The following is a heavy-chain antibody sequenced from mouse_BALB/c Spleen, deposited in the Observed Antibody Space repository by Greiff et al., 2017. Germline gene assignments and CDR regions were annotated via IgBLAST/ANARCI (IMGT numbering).Heavy chain of an antibody. Sequence: EVKLVESGGGLVKPGGSLKLSCAASGFTFSSYAMSWVRQSPEKRLEWVAEISSGGSYTYYPDTVTGRFTISRDNAKNTLYLEMSSLRSEDTAMYYCARDNYDYDIFAYWGQGTLVTVSA. CDR3: ARDNYDYDIFAY. J-gene: IGHJ3*01. V-gene: IGHV5-9-4*01. CDR1: GFTFSSYA. CDR2: ISSGGSYT. D-gene: IGHD2-4*01.